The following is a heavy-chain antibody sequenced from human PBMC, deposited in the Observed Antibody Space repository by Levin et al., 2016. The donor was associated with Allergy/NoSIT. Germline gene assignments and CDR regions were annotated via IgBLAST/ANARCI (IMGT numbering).Heavy chain of an antibody. V-gene: IGHV4-39*01. CDR3: ARLGYSNYGIDY. Sequence: GSLRLSCTVSGGSISSSSYYWGWIRQPPGKGLEWIGSIYYSGSTYYNPSLKSRVTISVDTSKNQFSLKLSSVTAADTAVYYCARLGYSNYGIDYWGQGTLVTVSS. CDR1: GGSISSSSYY. D-gene: IGHD4-11*01. CDR2: IYYSGST. J-gene: IGHJ4*02.